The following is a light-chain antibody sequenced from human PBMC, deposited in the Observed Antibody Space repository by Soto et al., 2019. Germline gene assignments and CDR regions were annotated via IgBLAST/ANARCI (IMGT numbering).Light chain of an antibody. J-gene: IGLJ2*01. Sequence: QAVVTQEPSFSVAPGGTVTLTCGLRAGSVSTDYYTNWYQQTPGHAPRTLIYSTHSRSSGVPDRFSGSILGNKAALTITGAQGDDESDEYCVLYLGRGNEVFRGGTKLTVL. CDR1: AGSVSTDYY. CDR3: VLYLGRGNEV. CDR2: STH. V-gene: IGLV8-61*01.